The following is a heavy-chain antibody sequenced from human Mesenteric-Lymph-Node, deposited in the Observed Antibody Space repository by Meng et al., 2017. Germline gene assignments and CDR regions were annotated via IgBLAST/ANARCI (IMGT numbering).Heavy chain of an antibody. CDR1: GFSVNTNNY. CDR2: IHHSGTT. CDR3: ARAGQWLLNLGY. Sequence: GSLRLSCIVSGFSVNTNNYWAWIRQPPGKGLEWIGGIHHSGTTYYNSSLNSRVTISLDTSKNQFSLKLSSVTAADTAVYYCARAGQWLLNLGYWGQGTLVTVS. J-gene: IGHJ4*02. V-gene: IGHV4-38-2*02. D-gene: IGHD6-19*01.